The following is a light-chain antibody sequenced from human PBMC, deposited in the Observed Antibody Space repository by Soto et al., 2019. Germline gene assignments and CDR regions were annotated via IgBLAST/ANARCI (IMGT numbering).Light chain of an antibody. CDR3: QQRSNWPWT. CDR1: QSVSSNY. CDR2: GAS. Sequence: ESVLTQSPGTLSLSPGERATLSCRASQSVSSNYLAWYQQKPGQAPRLLIYGASTRASGIQDRFSGSGSGTDFTLTITNLEPEDFAIYYCQQRSNWPWTFGQGAKVDIK. J-gene: IGKJ1*01. V-gene: IGKV3D-20*02.